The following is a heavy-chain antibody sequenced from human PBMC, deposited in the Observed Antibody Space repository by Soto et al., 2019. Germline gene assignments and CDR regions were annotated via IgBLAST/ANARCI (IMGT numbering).Heavy chain of an antibody. Sequence: ASVNVSCKASGYTFTSYAMHWVRQAPGQRLEWMGWINAGNGNTKYSQKFQGRVTITRDTSASTAYMELSSLRSEDTAVYYCASLPRGVATSLSFNPYWGQGTLVTVSS. CDR3: ASLPRGVATSLSFNPY. CDR2: INAGNGNT. D-gene: IGHD3-16*02. J-gene: IGHJ4*02. V-gene: IGHV1-3*01. CDR1: GYTFTSYA.